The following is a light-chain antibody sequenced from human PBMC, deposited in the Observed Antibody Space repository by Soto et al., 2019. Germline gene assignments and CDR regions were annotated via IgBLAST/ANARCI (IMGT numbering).Light chain of an antibody. CDR1: SSDIGTYNY. CDR3: SSYTTSSTQV. J-gene: IGLJ3*02. Sequence: QSALTQPASVSGSPGQSITISCTGTSSDIGTYNYVSWYQQHPGKVPKLMIYEVSNRPSGVSNLFSGSKSGNTASLAISGIQAEDEADYYCSSYTTSSTQVFGGGTKLTVL. CDR2: EVS. V-gene: IGLV2-14*01.